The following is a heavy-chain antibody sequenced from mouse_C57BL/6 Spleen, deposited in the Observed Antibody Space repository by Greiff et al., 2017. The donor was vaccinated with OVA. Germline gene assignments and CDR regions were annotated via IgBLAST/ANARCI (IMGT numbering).Heavy chain of an antibody. CDR2: INPSSGYT. V-gene: IGHV1-4*01. CDR1: GYTFTSYT. CDR3: AETAQATFYAMDY. D-gene: IGHD3-2*02. Sequence: VQLQQSGAELARPGASVKMSCKASGYTFTSYTMHWVNQRPGQGLEWIGYINPSSGYTKYNQKFKDKATLTADKSSSTAYMQLSSLTSEDSAVYYCAETAQATFYAMDYWGQGTSVTVSS. J-gene: IGHJ4*01.